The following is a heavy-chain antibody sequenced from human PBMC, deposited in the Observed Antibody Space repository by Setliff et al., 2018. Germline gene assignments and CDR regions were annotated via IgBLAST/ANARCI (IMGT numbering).Heavy chain of an antibody. Sequence: PSETLSLTCAVSGGSISSSNWWSWVRQPPGKGLEWIGEINHSGSTNYNPSLKSRVTISVNTSKHQFSLKLSFVTAADTAVYYCARDRQWLVHGYYYYGMDVWGQGTTVTVSS. V-gene: IGHV4-4*02. CDR2: INHSGST. J-gene: IGHJ6*02. CDR1: GGSISSSNW. D-gene: IGHD6-19*01. CDR3: ARDRQWLVHGYYYYGMDV.